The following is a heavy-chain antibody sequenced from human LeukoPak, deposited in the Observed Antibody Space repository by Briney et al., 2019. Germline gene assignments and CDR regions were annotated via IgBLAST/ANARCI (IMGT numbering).Heavy chain of an antibody. CDR3: AREWVLSDGSGSYFILFDI. Sequence: ASVKVSCKASGYTFTGYYMHWVRQAPGQGLEWMGRINPNSGGTNYAQKFQGRVTMTRDTSISAAYMELSRLRSDDTAVYYCAREWVLSDGSGSYFILFDIWGQGTMVTVSS. CDR1: GYTFTGYY. V-gene: IGHV1-2*06. D-gene: IGHD3-10*01. CDR2: INPNSGGT. J-gene: IGHJ3*02.